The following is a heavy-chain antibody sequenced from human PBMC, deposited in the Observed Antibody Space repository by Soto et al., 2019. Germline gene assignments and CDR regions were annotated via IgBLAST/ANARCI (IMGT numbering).Heavy chain of an antibody. J-gene: IGHJ6*02. Sequence: GGSLRLSCAASGFTFDDYAMHWVRQAPGKGLEWVSGISWNSGSIGYADSVKGRFTISRDNAKNSLYLQMNSLRAEDTALYYCASLGSSSSKDGMDVWGQGTTVTVSS. CDR3: ASLGSSSSKDGMDV. D-gene: IGHD6-6*01. CDR1: GFTFDDYA. V-gene: IGHV3-9*01. CDR2: ISWNSGSI.